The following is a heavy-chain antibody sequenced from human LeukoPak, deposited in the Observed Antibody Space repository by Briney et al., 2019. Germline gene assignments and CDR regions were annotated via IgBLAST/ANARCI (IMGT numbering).Heavy chain of an antibody. J-gene: IGHJ5*02. Sequence: GGSLRLSCAASGFTFSDHYMDWVRQAPGKGLEWVGRTRNKANSYTTEYAASVKGRFTISRDDSKNSLYLQMNSLKTEDTAVYYCASLYGSGKRWVDPWGQGTLVTVSP. D-gene: IGHD3-10*01. CDR1: GFTFSDHY. CDR3: ASLYGSGKRWVDP. V-gene: IGHV3-72*01. CDR2: TRNKANSYTT.